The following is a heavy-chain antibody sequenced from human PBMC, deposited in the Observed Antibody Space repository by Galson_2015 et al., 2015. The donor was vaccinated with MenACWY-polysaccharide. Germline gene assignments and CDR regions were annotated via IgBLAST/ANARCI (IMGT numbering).Heavy chain of an antibody. Sequence: SLRLSCAASGLSFSHYWMHWVRQAPGAGVVWVSRINEDGATINYADSGKGRVTISRDHAKNTLYLQMNSLRPEDTALYYCVKDMSGPDDYWGQGTLATVSS. CDR3: VKDMSGPDDY. D-gene: IGHD3-10*01. V-gene: IGHV3-74*01. CDR1: GLSFSHYW. J-gene: IGHJ4*02. CDR2: INEDGATI.